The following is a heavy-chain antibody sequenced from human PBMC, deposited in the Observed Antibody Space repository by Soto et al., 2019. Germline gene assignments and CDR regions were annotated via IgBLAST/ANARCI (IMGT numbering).Heavy chain of an antibody. V-gene: IGHV1-69*12. Sequence: QVQLVQSGAEVKKPGSSVKVSCKASGGTFSSYAISWVRQAPGQGLEWMGGIIPIFGTANYAQKFQGRVTITADESTSTAYMELSSLRSEDTAVYYCARNPSPQYYYGSGSSSNWFDPWGQGTLVTVSS. CDR2: IIPIFGTA. CDR1: GGTFSSYA. D-gene: IGHD3-10*01. J-gene: IGHJ5*02. CDR3: ARNPSPQYYYGSGSSSNWFDP.